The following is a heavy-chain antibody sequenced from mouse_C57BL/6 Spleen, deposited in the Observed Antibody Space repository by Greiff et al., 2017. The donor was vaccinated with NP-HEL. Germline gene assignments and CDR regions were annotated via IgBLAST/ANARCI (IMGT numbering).Heavy chain of an antibody. CDR2: IRLKSDNYAT. Sequence: EVKVVESGGGLVQPGGSMKLSCVASGFTFSNYWMNWVRQSPEKGLEWVAQIRLKSDNYATHYAESVKGRFTISRDDSKSSVYLQMNNLRAEDTGIYYCTGRSYYFDYWGQGTTLTVSS. J-gene: IGHJ2*01. CDR1: GFTFSNYW. V-gene: IGHV6-3*01. CDR3: TGRSYYFDY. D-gene: IGHD3-1*01.